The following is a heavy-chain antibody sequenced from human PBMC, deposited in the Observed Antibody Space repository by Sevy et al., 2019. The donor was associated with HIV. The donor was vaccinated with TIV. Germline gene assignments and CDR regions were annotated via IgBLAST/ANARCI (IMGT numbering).Heavy chain of an antibody. CDR2: INHSGST. J-gene: IGHJ6*02. CDR1: GGSFSGYY. V-gene: IGHV4-34*01. Sequence: SETLSLTCAVYGGSFSGYYWSWIRQPPGKGLEWIGEINHSGSTNYNPSLKSRVTISVDTSKNQFSLKLSSVTAADTAVYYCARGDFWSGYSSGMDVWGQWTTVTVSS. CDR3: ARGDFWSGYSSGMDV. D-gene: IGHD3-3*01.